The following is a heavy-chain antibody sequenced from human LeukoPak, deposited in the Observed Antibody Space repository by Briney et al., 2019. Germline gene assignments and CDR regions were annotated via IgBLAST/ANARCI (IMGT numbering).Heavy chain of an antibody. CDR1: GFTFSSDA. D-gene: IGHD2-2*01. CDR3: AKVGDGHCSTTSCYGWFDP. Sequence: GSLRLSCAASGFTFSSDAMSWVRQAPGKGREWVSAISSSGGRAYYAGSVKGRFTISRDNSKNTLYLQMNSLRAEDTAVYYCAKVGDGHCSTTSCYGWFDPWGQGTLVTVSS. CDR2: ISSSGGRA. J-gene: IGHJ5*02. V-gene: IGHV3-23*01.